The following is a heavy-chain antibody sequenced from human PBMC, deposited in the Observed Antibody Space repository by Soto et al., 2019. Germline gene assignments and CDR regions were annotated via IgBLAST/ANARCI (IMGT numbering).Heavy chain of an antibody. J-gene: IGHJ4*02. V-gene: IGHV4-4*07. D-gene: IGHD5-18*01. CDR1: GGSISDYY. CDR2: MYTTGSI. Sequence: QVQVQVPGPGLVRPSETLSLNCTVSGGSISDYYWSWIRQPAGKGLEWIGSMYTTGSIAYNPSLKSRVTMSLDTSKNQFSLNLRSVTAADTAVYYCARDPGTGLGLRWGQGTLVTVSS. CDR3: ARDPGTGLGLR.